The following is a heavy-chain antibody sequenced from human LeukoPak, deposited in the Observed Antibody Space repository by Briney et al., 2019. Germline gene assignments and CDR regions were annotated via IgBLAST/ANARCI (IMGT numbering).Heavy chain of an antibody. CDR1: GYTFSNYA. J-gene: IGHJ4*02. V-gene: IGHV1-3*01. CDR3: ARGTGPDRTVDHYLDF. D-gene: IGHD6-19*01. Sequence: ASVKVSCKASGYTFSNYAIHWVRQAPGQRLEWMGWINAGNGNTKYSQNFQGRVTITRDSSATTAYMELSSLRSEDTAIYYCARGTGPDRTVDHYLDFWGPGGLVSVSS. CDR2: INAGNGNT.